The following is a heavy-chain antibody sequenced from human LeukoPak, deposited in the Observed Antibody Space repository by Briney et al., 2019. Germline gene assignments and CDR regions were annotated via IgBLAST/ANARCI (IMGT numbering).Heavy chain of an antibody. CDR2: INWNGGST. CDR1: GFTFDDYG. CDR3: ARAYYDFWSGYSVLKY. D-gene: IGHD3-3*01. Sequence: RAGGSLRLSCAASGFTFDDYGMSWVRQAPGKGLEWVSGINWNGGSTGYADSVKGRFTISRDNAKNSLYLQMNSLRAEDTALYYCARAYYDFWSGYSVLKYWGQGTLVTVSS. V-gene: IGHV3-20*04. J-gene: IGHJ4*02.